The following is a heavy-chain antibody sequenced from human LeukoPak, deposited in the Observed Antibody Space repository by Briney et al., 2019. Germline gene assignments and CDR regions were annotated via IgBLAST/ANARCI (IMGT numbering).Heavy chain of an antibody. CDR3: AKDPHGGNSYYFDY. V-gene: IGHV3-30*18. CDR1: GFTFSSYG. CDR2: ISYDGSNK. Sequence: GGSLRLSCAASGFTFSSYGMHWVRQAPGKGLEWVAVISYDGSNKYYADSVKGRFTISRDNSKNTLYLQMNSLRAEDTAAYYCAKDPHGGNSYYFDYWGQGTLVTVSS. D-gene: IGHD4-23*01. J-gene: IGHJ4*02.